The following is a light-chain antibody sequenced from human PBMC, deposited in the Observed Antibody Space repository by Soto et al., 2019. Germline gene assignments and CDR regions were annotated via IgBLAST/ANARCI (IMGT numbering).Light chain of an antibody. CDR3: QHRANVVS. CDR1: QSVSNY. CDR2: DTF. Sequence: EIVLTQSPATLSLSPGDRATLSCRASQSVSNYLAWYQQKPGQVPKLLIYDTFHRAPGIPVRFSGSGFGTDFTLTISSLESDDFAVYYCQHRANVVSFGGGTKMDIK. J-gene: IGKJ4*01. V-gene: IGKV3-11*01.